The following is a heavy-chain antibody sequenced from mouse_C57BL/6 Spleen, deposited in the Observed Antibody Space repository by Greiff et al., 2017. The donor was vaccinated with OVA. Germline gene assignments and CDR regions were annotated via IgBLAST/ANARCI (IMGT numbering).Heavy chain of an antibody. Sequence: VQLQQSGPELVKPGASVKISCKASGYSFTSYYIHWVKQRPGQGLEWIGWIYPGSGNTKYNEKFKGKATLTADTSSSTAYMQLSSLTSEDSAVYYCASNYGDGGAWFAYWGQGTLVTVSA. CDR1: GYSFTSYY. D-gene: IGHD2-13*01. V-gene: IGHV1-66*01. CDR3: ASNYGDGGAWFAY. J-gene: IGHJ3*01. CDR2: IYPGSGNT.